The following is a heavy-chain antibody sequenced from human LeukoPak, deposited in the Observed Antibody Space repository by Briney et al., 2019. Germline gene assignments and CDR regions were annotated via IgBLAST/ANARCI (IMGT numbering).Heavy chain of an antibody. V-gene: IGHV4-61*01. CDR2: IFCSGTT. D-gene: IGHD3-22*01. CDR1: NGSVSSGSYY. J-gene: IGHJ4*02. CDR3: ARAIRYYYDSSDYYQYYFDY. Sequence: SETLSLTCTVSNGSVSSGSYYWSWIRQPPGKGLEWIGYIFCSGTTNYNPSLKSRVTMSADTSKNQFSLKLSSVTAADTAVYYCARAIRYYYDSSDYYQYYFDYWGQGTLVSVSS.